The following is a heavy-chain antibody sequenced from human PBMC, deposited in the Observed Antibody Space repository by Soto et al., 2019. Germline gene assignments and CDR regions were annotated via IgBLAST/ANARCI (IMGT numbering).Heavy chain of an antibody. CDR1: GFTFSSNT. Sequence: EVQLVESGGGLVQPGGSVRLSCVASGFTFSSNTMNWVRQTPGKGLEWVSYISSGSTTIYYADSVKGRFTISRDNAQNLLFLQMNSLRAEDTAVYYCARGRPSDYWSQGTLVTVSS. V-gene: IGHV3-48*01. CDR2: ISSGSTTI. J-gene: IGHJ4*02. CDR3: ARGRPSDY.